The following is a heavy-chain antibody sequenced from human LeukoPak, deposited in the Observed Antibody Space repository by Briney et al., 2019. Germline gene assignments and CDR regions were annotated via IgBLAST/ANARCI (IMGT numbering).Heavy chain of an antibody. J-gene: IGHJ4*02. CDR3: AKGGAQWELPYEVGPFDY. Sequence: GGSLRLSCAASGFTFSSYSMNWVRQAPGKGLEWVSYISRSSRTIYYADSVKGRFTISRDNAKNSLYLQMNSLRDEDTAVYYCAKGGAQWELPYEVGPFDYWGQGTLVTVSS. CDR2: ISRSSRTI. CDR1: GFTFSSYS. V-gene: IGHV3-48*02. D-gene: IGHD1-26*01.